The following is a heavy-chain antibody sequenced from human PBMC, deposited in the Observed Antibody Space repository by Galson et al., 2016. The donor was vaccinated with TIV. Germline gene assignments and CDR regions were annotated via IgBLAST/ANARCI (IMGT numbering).Heavy chain of an antibody. V-gene: IGHV3-7*01. J-gene: IGHJ6*03. CDR3: ARGNDPGATYSLEY. CDR1: GFTFSRHW. D-gene: IGHD1-1*01. CDR2: IKQDGDYK. Sequence: SLRLSCAASGFTFSRHWMSWVRQAPGKGLEWVANIKQDGDYKYYVDSVKGRFTISRDNAKNSLYLQMNSLRAEDTAVYYCARGNDPGATYSLEYWGKGTTVSVSS.